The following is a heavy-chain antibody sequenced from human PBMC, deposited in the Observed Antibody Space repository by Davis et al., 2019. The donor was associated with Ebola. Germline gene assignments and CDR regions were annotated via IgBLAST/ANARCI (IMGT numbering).Heavy chain of an antibody. CDR3: ARVNTIFGVVLSAFDI. J-gene: IGHJ3*02. Sequence: SETLSLTCTVSGGSISSGGYYWSWIRQHPGKGLEWIGYIYYSGSTYYNPSLKSRVTISVDTSKNQFSLKLSSVTAADTAVYYCARVNTIFGVVLSAFDIWGQGTMVTVSS. D-gene: IGHD3-3*01. CDR2: IYYSGST. V-gene: IGHV4-31*03. CDR1: GGSISSGGYY.